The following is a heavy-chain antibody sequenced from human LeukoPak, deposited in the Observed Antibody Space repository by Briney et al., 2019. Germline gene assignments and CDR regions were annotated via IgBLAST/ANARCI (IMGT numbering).Heavy chain of an antibody. CDR1: GFSLSTSGVG. Sequence: SGPTLVNPTQNLTLTSTFSGFSLSTSGVGVGWIRQPPGKALEWLALIYWDDDKRYSPSLKSRLTITKDTSKNQVVLTMTNMDPVDTATYYCAHAMVTGDYFDYWGQGTLVTVSS. CDR3: AHAMVTGDYFDY. J-gene: IGHJ4*02. V-gene: IGHV2-5*02. CDR2: IYWDDDK. D-gene: IGHD5-18*01.